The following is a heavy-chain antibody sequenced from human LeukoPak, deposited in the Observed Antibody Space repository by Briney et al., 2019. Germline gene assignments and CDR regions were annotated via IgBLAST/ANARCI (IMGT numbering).Heavy chain of an antibody. CDR2: IHPSGST. D-gene: IGHD3-10*01. J-gene: IGHJ3*02. V-gene: IGHV4-4*07. Sequence: PSETLSLTCTVSGDSISSYYWSWIRQPAGKGLEWIGRIHPSGSTNYNPSLKSRVTLSVDTSKNQFSLKLSSVTAADTAVYYCARPPSGDLGAFDIWGQGTMVTVSS. CDR3: ARPPSGDLGAFDI. CDR1: GDSISSYY.